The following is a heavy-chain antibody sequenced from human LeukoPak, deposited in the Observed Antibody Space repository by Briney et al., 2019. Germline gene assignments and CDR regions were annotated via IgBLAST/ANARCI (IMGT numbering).Heavy chain of an antibody. CDR3: ARDITLTRGGRSDY. V-gene: IGHV3-74*01. J-gene: IGHJ4*02. CDR2: ISSDGKTT. CDR1: GFTFNNYW. D-gene: IGHD3-10*01. Sequence: GGSLRLSCAASGFTFNNYWMYWVRQAPGKGLVWVSRISSDGKTTNYADSVKGRFTISRDNAKNTLYLQMNSLRDEDTAVYYCARDITLTRGGRSDYWGQGTLVTVSS.